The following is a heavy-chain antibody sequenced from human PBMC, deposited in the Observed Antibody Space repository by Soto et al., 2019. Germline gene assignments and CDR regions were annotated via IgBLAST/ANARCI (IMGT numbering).Heavy chain of an antibody. J-gene: IGHJ4*02. CDR1: GFTFNIYA. V-gene: IGHV3-23*01. CDR3: AKGRREYYSDSSGYYIFDS. Sequence: GGSLRLSCAASGFTFNIYAMSWVRQAPGKGLDWVSSISGTGTSTYYADSVQGRFTISRDNSKNTLYLQMKNLSAGDTAVYYCAKGRREYYSDSSGYYIFDSWGRGTLVTVSS. D-gene: IGHD3-22*01. CDR2: ISGTGTST.